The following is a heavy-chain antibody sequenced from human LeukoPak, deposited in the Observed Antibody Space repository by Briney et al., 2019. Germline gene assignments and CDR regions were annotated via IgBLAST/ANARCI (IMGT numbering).Heavy chain of an antibody. CDR2: ISYDGSNK. CDR3: AKDAGWYGLNNWFDP. D-gene: IGHD6-19*01. V-gene: IGHV3-30*18. CDR1: GFTFSSYG. J-gene: IGHJ5*02. Sequence: GGSLRLSCAASGFTFSSYGMHWVRQAPGKGLEWVAVISYDGSNKYYADSVKGRFTISRENSKNTLYLQVNSLRAEDTAVYYCAKDAGWYGLNNWFDPWGQGTLVTVSS.